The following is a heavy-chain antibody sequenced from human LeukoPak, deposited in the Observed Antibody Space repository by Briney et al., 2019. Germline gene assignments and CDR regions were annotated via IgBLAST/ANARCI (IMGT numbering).Heavy chain of an antibody. CDR3: ARDVEKRPAY. D-gene: IGHD2-15*01. CDR2: SSNDGRGT. V-gene: IGHV3-74*01. CDR1: GFTFRNYW. J-gene: IGHJ4*02. Sequence: PGGSLRLSCAASGFTFRNYWMHWVRQAPGKGLVWVSGSSNDGRGTTYADSVKGRFTISRYNAKNTLYLQMSSLRVEDTAVYYCARDVEKRPAYWGQGTLVTVSS.